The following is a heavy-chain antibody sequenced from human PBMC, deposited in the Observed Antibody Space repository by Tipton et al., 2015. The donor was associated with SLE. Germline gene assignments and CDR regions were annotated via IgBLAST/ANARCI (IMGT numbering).Heavy chain of an antibody. D-gene: IGHD1-14*01. V-gene: IGHV1-2*02. CDR2: INPNSGGT. CDR1: GYTFTSYD. J-gene: IGHJ3*02. Sequence: QSGPEVKKPGASVKVSCKASGYTFTSYDINWVRQATGQGLEWMGWINPNSGGTNYAQKFQGRVTMTRDTPISTAYMELSRLRSDDTAVYYCARGAGSDAFDIWGQGTMVTVSS. CDR3: ARGAGSDAFDI.